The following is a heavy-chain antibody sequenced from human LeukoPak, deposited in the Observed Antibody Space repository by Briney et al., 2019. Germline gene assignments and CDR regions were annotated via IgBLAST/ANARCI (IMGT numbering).Heavy chain of an antibody. J-gene: IGHJ6*03. CDR2: INPSGGST. V-gene: IGHV1-46*01. CDR3: ARDGYCSGGSCYSVLDYYYYYYMDV. D-gene: IGHD2-15*01. Sequence: ASVKVSCKASGYTFTSYYMHWVRQAPGQGLEWMGIINPSGGSTSYAQKFQGRVTMTRDMSTSTVYMELSSLRSEDTAVYYCARDGYCSGGSCYSVLDYYYYYYMDVWGKGTTVTVSS. CDR1: GYTFTSYY.